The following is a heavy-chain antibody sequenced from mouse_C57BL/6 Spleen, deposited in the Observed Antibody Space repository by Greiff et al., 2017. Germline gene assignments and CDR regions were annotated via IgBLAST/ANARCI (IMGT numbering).Heavy chain of an antibody. V-gene: IGHV1-55*01. CDR1: AYPFPSYW. CDR3: AAYYDYDSAWCAY. D-gene: IGHD2-4*01. CDR2: IYPGSGST. Sequence: QLRQPGPELLNPGASVRMSSKASAYPFPSYWITGGKQRPGQALEWFGEIYPGSGSTNYNEKFKSKATLTVDTSSSTAYMQLSSLTSEDSAVYYCAAYYDYDSAWCAYWGQGTLVTVSA. J-gene: IGHJ3*01.